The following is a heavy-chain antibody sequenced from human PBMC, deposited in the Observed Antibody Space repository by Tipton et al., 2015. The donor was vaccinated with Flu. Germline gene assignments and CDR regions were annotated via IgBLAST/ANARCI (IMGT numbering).Heavy chain of an antibody. CDR1: GGSFSGYY. V-gene: IGHV4-34*01. CDR2: INHSGST. J-gene: IGHJ4*02. Sequence: TLSLTCAVYGGSFSGYYWSWIRQPPGKGLEWIGEINHSGSTNYNPSLKSRVTISVDTSKNQFSLKLSSVTAADTDVYYCARGGDSSGWYTYWGQGTLVTVSS. D-gene: IGHD6-19*01. CDR3: ARGGDSSGWYTY.